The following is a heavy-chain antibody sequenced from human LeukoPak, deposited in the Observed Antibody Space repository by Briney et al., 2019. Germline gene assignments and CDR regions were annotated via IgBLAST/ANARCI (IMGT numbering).Heavy chain of an antibody. D-gene: IGHD3-9*01. J-gene: IGHJ4*02. CDR3: TSSLGPLTGY. CDR1: GFTFSSYW. Sequence: GGSLRLSCAASGFTFSSYWMHWVRQAPGKGLVWVSRINSDGSSATYADSVEGRFTISRDNARNTLYLQMNSLRVEDTAVYYCTSSLGPLTGYWGQGTLVTVSS. CDR2: INSDGSSA. V-gene: IGHV3-74*01.